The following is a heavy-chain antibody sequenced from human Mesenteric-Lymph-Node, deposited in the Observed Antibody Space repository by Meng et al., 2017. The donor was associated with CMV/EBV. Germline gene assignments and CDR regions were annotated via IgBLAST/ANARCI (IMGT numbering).Heavy chain of an antibody. CDR1: GESFSAYY. CDR2: INQSGST. CDR3: ARRSAARPVDY. Sequence: GSLRLSCAVYGESFSAYYWSWIRQPPGKGLEWIGEINQSGSTNYNPSLKSRVTISVDTSRNQFSLKLSSVTAADTAVYYCARRSAARPVDYWGQGTLVTVSS. V-gene: IGHV4-34*01. D-gene: IGHD6-6*01. J-gene: IGHJ4*02.